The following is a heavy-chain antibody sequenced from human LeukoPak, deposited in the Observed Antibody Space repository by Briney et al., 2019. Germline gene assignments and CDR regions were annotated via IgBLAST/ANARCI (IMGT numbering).Heavy chain of an antibody. CDR2: INHSGST. Sequence: SDTLSLTCAVYGGSFSGYYWSWIRQPPGKGLEWIGEINHSGSTNYNPSLKRRVTISVDTSKNQFSLKLCSVTAADTAVYYSARGRGRHHIVLVVYATPYWFYPWGQGNLVTVSS. CDR3: ARGRGRHHIVLVVYATPYWFYP. CDR1: GGSFSGYY. V-gene: IGHV4-34*01. D-gene: IGHD2-8*02. J-gene: IGHJ5*02.